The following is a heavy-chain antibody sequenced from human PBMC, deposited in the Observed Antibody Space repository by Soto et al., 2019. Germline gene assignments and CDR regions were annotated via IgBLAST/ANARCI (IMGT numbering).Heavy chain of an antibody. J-gene: IGHJ4*01. CDR3: ARVHVMVVAGSTFDY. CDR1: GDSVSSGSHF. D-gene: IGHD6-19*01. Sequence: PSETLSLTCTVSGDSVSSGSHFWTWIRQHPGKGLEWLGYISYSGSTYYTPSLNPSLKTRLSISVDTSNNQFSLKLTSVTAADTAVYYCARVHVMVVAGSTFDYWGHGTLVTVSS. CDR2: ISYSGST. V-gene: IGHV4-31*03.